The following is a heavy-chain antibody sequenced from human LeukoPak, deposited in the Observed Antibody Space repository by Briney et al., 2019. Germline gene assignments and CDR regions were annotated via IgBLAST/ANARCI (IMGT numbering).Heavy chain of an antibody. D-gene: IGHD2-21*02. J-gene: IGHJ4*01. CDR3: ARELPREVTLDY. CDR2: IFADGSTT. CDR1: EFNFFSYG. V-gene: IGHV3-74*01. Sequence: GGSLRLSCVASEFNFFSYGMQWVRQAPGKGPVWVSRIFADGSTTSYADSVKGRFTISRDNAKNTLYLQMNSLRAEDTAVYYCARELPREVTLDYWGQGTLVTVSP.